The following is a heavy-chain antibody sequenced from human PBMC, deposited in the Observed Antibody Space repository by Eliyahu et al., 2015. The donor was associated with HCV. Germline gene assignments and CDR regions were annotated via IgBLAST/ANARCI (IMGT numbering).Heavy chain of an antibody. Sequence: EVKKPGSSVKVSCKASGGTFSSYAISWVRQAPGQGLEWMGGIIPIFGTANYAQKFQGRVTITADESTSTAYMELSSLRSEDTAVYYCARDRVYSSGWYAPGGYYYGMDVWGQGTTVTVSS. V-gene: IGHV1-69*01. D-gene: IGHD6-19*01. CDR3: ARDRVYSSGWYAPGGYYYGMDV. CDR1: GGTFSSYA. CDR2: IIPIFGTA. J-gene: IGHJ6*02.